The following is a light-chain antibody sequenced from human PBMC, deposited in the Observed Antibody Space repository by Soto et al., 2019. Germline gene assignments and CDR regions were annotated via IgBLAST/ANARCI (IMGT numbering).Light chain of an antibody. CDR2: QVT. CDR1: SSDIGGYNL. Sequence: QSALTQPASVSGSPGQSITISCTGTSSDIGGYNLVSWYQQHPGEAPKLIIYQVTNRPSGVSNRFSGSKSGNTASLTVSGLQAEDEADYYCSSYIPCNVDWVFGGGTKVTVL. CDR3: SSYIPCNVDWV. V-gene: IGLV2-14*01. J-gene: IGLJ3*02.